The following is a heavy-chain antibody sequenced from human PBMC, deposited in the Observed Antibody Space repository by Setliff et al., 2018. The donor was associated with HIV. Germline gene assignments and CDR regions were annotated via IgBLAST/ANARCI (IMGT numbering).Heavy chain of an antibody. V-gene: IGHV4-39*07. CDR2: MYYSGST. J-gene: IGHJ6*03. Sequence: PSETLSLTCRVSSASVSRSGYYWHWIRQHPGKGLEWIGSMYYSGSTNYNPSLKSRVTISVDTSKNQFSLKLSSVTAADTAVYYCARADIVVVPAAMDYYYYMDVWGKGTTVTVSS. CDR1: SASVSRSGYY. CDR3: ARADIVVVPAAMDYYYYMDV. D-gene: IGHD2-2*01.